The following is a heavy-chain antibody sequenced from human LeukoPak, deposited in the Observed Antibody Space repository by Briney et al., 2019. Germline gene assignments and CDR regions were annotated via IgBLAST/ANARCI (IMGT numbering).Heavy chain of an antibody. CDR2: ISSSSSYI. CDR1: GFTFSSYS. J-gene: IGHJ5*02. Sequence: GGSLRLSCAASGFTFSSYSMNWVRQAPGKGLEWVSSISSSSSYIYYADSVKGRFTISRDNAKNSLYLQMNSLRAEDTAVYYCARDHREYRLLSWFDPWGQGTLVTVSS. D-gene: IGHD2-2*01. CDR3: ARDHREYRLLSWFDP. V-gene: IGHV3-21*01.